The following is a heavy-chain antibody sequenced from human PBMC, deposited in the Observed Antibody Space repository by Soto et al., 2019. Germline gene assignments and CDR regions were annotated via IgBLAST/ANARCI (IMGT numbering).Heavy chain of an antibody. CDR1: GFTFSNFW. J-gene: IGHJ4*02. CDR3: ARDVI. V-gene: IGHV3-7*05. CDR2: IKEDGSEK. Sequence: EVQLVESGGGLVQPGGSLRLSCAASGFTFSNFWMSWVRQAPGKGLEWVAAIKEDGSEKNYVDSVRGRFTISRDNAKNSLYRQMNSLRADYTAVYDFARDVIWGQGSLVSVSS.